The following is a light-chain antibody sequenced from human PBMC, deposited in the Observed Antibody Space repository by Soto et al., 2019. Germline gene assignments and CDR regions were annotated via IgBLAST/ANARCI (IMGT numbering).Light chain of an antibody. J-gene: IGKJ1*01. CDR2: GAY. CDR3: QQYGSSPWA. V-gene: IGKV3-20*01. CDR1: QSVSSSY. Sequence: EILLTQSPGTPSLSPGERGTLSCRASQSVSSSYLAWYQQKPGQAPRLLIYGAYSRATGIQDRFSGSGSGTDFTLTISRLEPEEWAVYYCQQYGSSPWAVGQGTQVDIK.